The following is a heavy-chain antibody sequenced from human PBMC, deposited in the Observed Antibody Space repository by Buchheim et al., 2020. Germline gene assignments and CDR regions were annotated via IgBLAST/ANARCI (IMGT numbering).Heavy chain of an antibody. V-gene: IGHV4-34*01. Sequence: QVQLQQWGAGLLKPSETLSLTCAVYGGSFSGYYWSWIRQPPGKGLEWIGEINHSGSTNYNPSLKSRVTISVDTSKNPFSLKLSSVTAADTAVYYCARVIPFLGRDYFDYWGQGTL. J-gene: IGHJ4*02. CDR2: INHSGST. D-gene: IGHD2-15*01. CDR1: GGSFSGYY. CDR3: ARVIPFLGRDYFDY.